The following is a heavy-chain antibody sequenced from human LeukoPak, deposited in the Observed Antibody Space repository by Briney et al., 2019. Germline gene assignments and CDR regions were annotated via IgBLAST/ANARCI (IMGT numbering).Heavy chain of an antibody. CDR3: ARDFCSGGSCYSYFHY. CDR1: GGSFSGYY. Sequence: SETLSLTCAVYGGSFSGYYWSWIRQPPGKGLEWIGYIYSSGGTNYNPSLKSRVTISLDTSKNQFSLRLNSVTAADTAVYYCARDFCSGGSCYSYFHYWGQGTLVTVSS. J-gene: IGHJ4*02. D-gene: IGHD2-15*01. V-gene: IGHV4-59*01. CDR2: IYSSGGT.